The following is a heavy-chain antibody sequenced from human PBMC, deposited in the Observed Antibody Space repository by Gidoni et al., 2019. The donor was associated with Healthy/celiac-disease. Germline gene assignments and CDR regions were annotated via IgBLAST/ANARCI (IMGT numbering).Heavy chain of an antibody. CDR3: ARQEVRHFDY. V-gene: IGHV4-39*01. Sequence: QLQLQESGPGLVKPSETLSLTCTVSGGSISSSSYYWGWIRQPPGKGLEWIGRFSYSGSTYYNPSLKSRVTISVDTSKNQFSLKLSSVTAADTAVYYCARQEVRHFDYWGQGTLVTVSS. D-gene: IGHD3-22*01. J-gene: IGHJ4*02. CDR2: FSYSGST. CDR1: GGSISSSSYY.